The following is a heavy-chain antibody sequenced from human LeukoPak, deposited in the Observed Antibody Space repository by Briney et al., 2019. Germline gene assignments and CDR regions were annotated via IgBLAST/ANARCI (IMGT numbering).Heavy chain of an antibody. Sequence: SETLSLTCTVSGGSISSGSYYWSWIRQPAGKGLEWIGRIYTSGSTNYNHSLKSRVTISVDTSKNQFSLKLSSVTAADTAVYYCARAVHYYDSSGYGYWGQGTLVTVSS. CDR2: IYTSGST. J-gene: IGHJ4*02. V-gene: IGHV4-61*02. CDR3: ARAVHYYDSSGYGY. CDR1: GGSISSGSYY. D-gene: IGHD3-22*01.